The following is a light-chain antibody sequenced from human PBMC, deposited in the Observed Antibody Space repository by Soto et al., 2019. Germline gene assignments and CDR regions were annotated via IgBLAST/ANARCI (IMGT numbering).Light chain of an antibody. CDR2: GAS. V-gene: IGKV3-15*01. CDR3: QQGHNWPLT. CDR1: QSISSE. J-gene: IGKJ2*01. Sequence: EIVMTQSPATLSVSPGESATLSCRASQSISSELAWYQQKPGQPPRLLIYGASTRATGVPARFTGSGSGSDFTLTISALQSEDFAVCYCQQGHNWPLTFGQGTRLEI.